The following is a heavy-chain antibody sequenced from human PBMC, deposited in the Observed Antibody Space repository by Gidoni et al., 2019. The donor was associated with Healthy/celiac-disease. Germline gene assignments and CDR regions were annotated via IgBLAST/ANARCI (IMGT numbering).Heavy chain of an antibody. J-gene: IGHJ4*02. V-gene: IGHV4-39*01. CDR3: ARQDYYDSTGDY. CDR2: IYYSGST. CDR1: GCSISSSSYY. Sequence: QLQLQESGPGLVKPSETLSLTCTVSGCSISSSSYYWGWIRQPPGKGLEWIGSIYYSGSTYYNPSLKSRVTISVDTSKNQFSLKLSSVTAADTAVYYCARQDYYDSTGDYWGQGTLVTVSS. D-gene: IGHD3-22*01.